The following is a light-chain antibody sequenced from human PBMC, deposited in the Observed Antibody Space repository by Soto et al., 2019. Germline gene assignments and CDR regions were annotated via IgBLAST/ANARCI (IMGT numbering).Light chain of an antibody. CDR3: LQRNNWPPWT. CDR1: QYINTR. Sequence: EILLTQSPATLSSFPGDRVTLSCRASQYINTRLAWYQHRPGQAPRLLIYQTSIRAAGIPARFSGSGSGTDFTLTISGLEPEDFALYYCLQRNNWPPWTFGQGTKVDIK. CDR2: QTS. V-gene: IGKV3-11*01. J-gene: IGKJ1*01.